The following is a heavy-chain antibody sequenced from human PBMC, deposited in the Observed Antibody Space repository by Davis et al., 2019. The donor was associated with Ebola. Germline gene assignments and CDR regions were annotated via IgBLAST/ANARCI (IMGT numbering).Heavy chain of an antibody. Sequence: GESLKISCAASGFTFSSYSMNWVRQAPGKGLEWVSSISSSSSYIYYADSVKGRFTISRDNAKNSLYLQMNSLRDEKTAVYYCARDRPLDFFFGDYYGMDVWGQGTTVTVSS. CDR2: ISSSSSYI. D-gene: IGHD3-16*01. J-gene: IGHJ6*02. CDR3: ARDRPLDFFFGDYYGMDV. V-gene: IGHV3-21*01. CDR1: GFTFSSYS.